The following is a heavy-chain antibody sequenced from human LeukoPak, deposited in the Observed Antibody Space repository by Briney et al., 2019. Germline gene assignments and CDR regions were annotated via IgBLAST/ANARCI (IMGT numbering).Heavy chain of an antibody. D-gene: IGHD2-15*01. Sequence: GGSLRLSCAASGFTFSNYAMNWVRQGPGKGLGWLSVISGDARTTYYADSVKGRITISRDNSKSMLYLQINSLRVEDTALYYCAKRTPGQDPPAYDSWGLGTQVTVSS. V-gene: IGHV3-23*01. CDR2: ISGDARTT. CDR1: GFTFSNYA. CDR3: AKRTPGQDPPAYDS. J-gene: IGHJ4*02.